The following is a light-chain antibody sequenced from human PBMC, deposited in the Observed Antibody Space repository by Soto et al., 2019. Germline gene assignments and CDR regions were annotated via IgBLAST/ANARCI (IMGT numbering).Light chain of an antibody. J-gene: IGLJ1*01. V-gene: IGLV2-14*03. Sequence: QSVLTQPASVSGSPGQSITISCTGTSSDVGGFNYVSWYQQHPGKAPKLMIYNVTNRPSGVSCRFSGSKSGNTASLTISGLQAEDEADYYCNSYTSSSTDVFGTGTKVTVL. CDR1: SSDVGGFNY. CDR2: NVT. CDR3: NSYTSSSTDV.